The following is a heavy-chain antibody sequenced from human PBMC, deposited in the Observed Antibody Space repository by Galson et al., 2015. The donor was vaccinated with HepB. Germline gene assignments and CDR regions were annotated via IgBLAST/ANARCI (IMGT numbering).Heavy chain of an antibody. Sequence: ETLSLTCAVYGGSFSGYYWSWIRQPPGKGLEWIGEINHSGSTNYNPSLKSRVTISVDTSKNQFSLKLSSVTAADTAVYYCARGLNIVAAGEAQVHSSGYNNYWGQGTLVTVSS. V-gene: IGHV4-34*01. J-gene: IGHJ4*02. CDR1: GGSFSGYY. CDR3: ARGLNIVAAGEAQVHSSGYNNY. D-gene: IGHD3-22*01. CDR2: INHSGST.